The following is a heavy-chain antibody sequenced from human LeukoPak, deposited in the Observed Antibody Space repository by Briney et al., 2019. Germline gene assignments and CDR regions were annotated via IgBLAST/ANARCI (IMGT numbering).Heavy chain of an antibody. J-gene: IGHJ3*02. CDR3: AKAPNWIVPGAFDI. CDR1: GITFSSYA. Sequence: GGSLRLSCAASGITFSSYAMSWVRQAPGKGLEWVSAITSSSGTTYYADSVKGRFTISRDNSKDTLYLQMNSLGAEDTAVYYCAKAPNWIVPGAFDIWGQGTMVTVSS. D-gene: IGHD1-20*01. V-gene: IGHV3-23*01. CDR2: ITSSSGTT.